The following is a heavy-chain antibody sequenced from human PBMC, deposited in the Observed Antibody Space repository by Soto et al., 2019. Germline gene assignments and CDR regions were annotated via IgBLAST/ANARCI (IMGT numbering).Heavy chain of an antibody. CDR1: GGSISSSNW. Sequence: TLSLTCAVSGGSISSSNWWSWVRQPPGKGLEWIGEIYHSGSTNYNPSLKSRVTTSVDKSKNQFSLKLSSVTAADTAVYYCARVRVIAVAGTGDAFDIWGQGTMVTVSS. J-gene: IGHJ3*02. CDR2: IYHSGST. CDR3: ARVRVIAVAGTGDAFDI. V-gene: IGHV4-4*02. D-gene: IGHD6-19*01.